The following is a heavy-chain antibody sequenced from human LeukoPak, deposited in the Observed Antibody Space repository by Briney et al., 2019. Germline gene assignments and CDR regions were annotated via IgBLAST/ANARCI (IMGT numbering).Heavy chain of an antibody. CDR1: GFIFSGSG. Sequence: GGSLRLSWAASGFIFSGSGMHWVRQAPGRGLESVSVISASGATTFYADSVKGRFTISRDNFKSVLYLEMNSLRAEDTAVYYCATTARVAGAWGQGTLVTVSS. CDR2: ISASGATT. CDR3: ATTARVAGA. V-gene: IGHV3-23*01. D-gene: IGHD6-19*01. J-gene: IGHJ5*02.